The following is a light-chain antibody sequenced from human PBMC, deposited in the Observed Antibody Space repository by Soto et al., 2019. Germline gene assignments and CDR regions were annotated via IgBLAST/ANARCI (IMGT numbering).Light chain of an antibody. Sequence: EVVMRQSPATLSVSLGEGATLSCRASQGIGDTLAWYQHKPGQTPRLLIYDTSTRATGVPTRFSGSRSGAEFTLTISRLEPEDFAIYYCQQYGSTPYTFGQGTRLEIK. CDR1: QGIGDT. CDR3: QQYGSTPYT. V-gene: IGKV3-15*01. J-gene: IGKJ5*01. CDR2: DTS.